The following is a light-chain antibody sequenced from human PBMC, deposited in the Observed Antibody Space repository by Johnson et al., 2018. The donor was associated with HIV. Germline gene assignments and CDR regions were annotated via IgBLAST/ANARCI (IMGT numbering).Light chain of an antibody. Sequence: QSVLTQPPSVSAAPGQKVTISCSGSSSNIGNNYVSWYQQLPGTAPKLLIYENSKRPSGIPDRFSGSKSGTSATLGITGLQTGDAADYYCGTWDSSLSVPGVGSGTKVTVL. V-gene: IGLV1-51*02. CDR1: SSNIGNNY. J-gene: IGLJ1*01. CDR2: ENS. CDR3: GTWDSSLSVPG.